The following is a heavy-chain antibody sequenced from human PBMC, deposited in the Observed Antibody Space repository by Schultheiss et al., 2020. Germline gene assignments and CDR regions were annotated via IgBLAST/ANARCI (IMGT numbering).Heavy chain of an antibody. D-gene: IGHD5-24*01. V-gene: IGHV3-15*01. Sequence: GGSLRLSCAASGFTFSNAWMSWVRQAPGKGLEWVGRIRSKTDGGQTELAAPVRGRFTISRDNSKNTLYLQMNSLRAEDTAVYYCAKYPYGYSRLFDYWGQGTLVNVYS. CDR1: GFTFSNAW. J-gene: IGHJ4*02. CDR2: IRSKTDGGQT. CDR3: AKYPYGYSRLFDY.